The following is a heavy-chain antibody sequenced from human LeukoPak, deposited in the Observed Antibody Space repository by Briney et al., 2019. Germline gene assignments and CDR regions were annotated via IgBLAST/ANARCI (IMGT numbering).Heavy chain of an antibody. J-gene: IGHJ4*02. Sequence: ASVKVSCKAFGYTFTSNYMHWVRQAPGQGPEWMGVINPSGGSTSYAQKFQGRVTMTRDTSTSTVYMELSSLRSEDTAVYYCARAQAQAYGSGSYYIPVISGSDYWGQGTLVTVSS. V-gene: IGHV1-46*01. CDR1: GYTFTSNY. CDR3: ARAQAQAYGSGSYYIPVISGSDY. D-gene: IGHD3-10*01. CDR2: INPSGGST.